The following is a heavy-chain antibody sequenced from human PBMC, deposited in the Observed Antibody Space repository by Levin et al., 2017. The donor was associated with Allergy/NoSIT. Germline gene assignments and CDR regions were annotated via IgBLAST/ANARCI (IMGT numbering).Heavy chain of an antibody. CDR2: IKQDGSEK. J-gene: IGHJ4*02. CDR3: ARDCGYYDILTGWVDY. D-gene: IGHD3-9*01. CDR1: GFTFSSYW. Sequence: GESLKISCAASGFTFSSYWMSWVRQAPGKGLEWVANIKQDGSEKYYVDSVKGRFTISRDNAKNSLYLQMNSLRAEDTAVYYCARDCGYYDILTGWVDYWGQGTLVTVSS. V-gene: IGHV3-7*01.